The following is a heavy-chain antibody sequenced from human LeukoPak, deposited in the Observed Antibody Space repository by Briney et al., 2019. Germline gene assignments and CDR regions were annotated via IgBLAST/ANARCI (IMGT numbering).Heavy chain of an antibody. D-gene: IGHD3-22*01. V-gene: IGHV5-51*01. J-gene: IGHJ5*02. CDR1: GYRFTNYW. CDR2: IYPGDSDT. Sequence: GESLKISCKGSGYRFTNYWIGWVRQMPGKGLEWMGIIYPGDSDTRYSPSFQGQVTISADKSISTAYLQWSSLKASDTAMYYCARRLYYYDESGGWFDPWGQGTLVTVSS. CDR3: ARRLYYYDESGGWFDP.